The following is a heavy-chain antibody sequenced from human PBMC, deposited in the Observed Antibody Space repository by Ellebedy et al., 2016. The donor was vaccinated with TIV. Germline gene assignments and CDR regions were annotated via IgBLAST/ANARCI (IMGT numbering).Heavy chain of an antibody. Sequence: ASVKVSCKASGYTFTSYGISWVRQAPGQRLEWMGWINAGNGKTKYSQKFQGRATITRDTSASTAYMELSSLRSEDTALYYCARDLWVSATQYYYYGMDVWGQGTTVTVSS. J-gene: IGHJ6*02. CDR1: GYTFTSYG. D-gene: IGHD2-15*01. CDR3: ARDLWVSATQYYYYGMDV. V-gene: IGHV1-3*01. CDR2: INAGNGKT.